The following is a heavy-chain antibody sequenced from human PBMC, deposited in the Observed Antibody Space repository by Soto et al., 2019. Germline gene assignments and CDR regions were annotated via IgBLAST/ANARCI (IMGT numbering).Heavy chain of an antibody. CDR2: IKSKTDGGTA. V-gene: IGHV3-15*01. Sequence: EVQLVASGGGLVKPGESLRLSCAGSGITFSNVRMTWVRQAPGTGLEWLGRIKSKTDGGTADYPAAVKGRFTISRDDSKNMLYLQLNSLKTEDTAVYYCTTDYGWDFDIWGQGKMVTLSS. D-gene: IGHD4-17*01. J-gene: IGHJ3*02. CDR1: GITFSNVR. CDR3: TTDYGWDFDI.